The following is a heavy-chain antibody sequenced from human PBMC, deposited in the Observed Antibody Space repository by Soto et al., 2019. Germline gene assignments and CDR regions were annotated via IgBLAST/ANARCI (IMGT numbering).Heavy chain of an antibody. CDR1: VFSRCARGVG. Sequence: QITLKESGPTLVKPTQTLTLNCTFSVFSRCARGVGVGWIRQPPGKALEWLAFIYWDDDKRFIPSLRSRRTITKDTSKNLVALTMTNMDAVDTGPYYCEHPAPYSSSRTDSWGQGTLVTVSS. CDR2: IYWDDDK. V-gene: IGHV2-5*02. CDR3: EHPAPYSSSRTDS. J-gene: IGHJ4*02. D-gene: IGHD6-6*01.